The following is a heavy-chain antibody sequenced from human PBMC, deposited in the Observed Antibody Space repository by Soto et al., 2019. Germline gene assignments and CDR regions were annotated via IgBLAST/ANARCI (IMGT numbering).Heavy chain of an antibody. CDR2: ISGSGGST. V-gene: IGHV3-23*01. Sequence: GESLKISCAASGFTFSSYAMSWVRQAPGKGLEWVSAISGSGGSTYYADSVKGRFTISRDNSKNTLYLQMNSLRAEDTAVYYCAKDAITFGGVIVDPRYDAFDIWGQGTMVTVSS. CDR1: GFTFSSYA. J-gene: IGHJ3*02. CDR3: AKDAITFGGVIVDPRYDAFDI. D-gene: IGHD3-16*02.